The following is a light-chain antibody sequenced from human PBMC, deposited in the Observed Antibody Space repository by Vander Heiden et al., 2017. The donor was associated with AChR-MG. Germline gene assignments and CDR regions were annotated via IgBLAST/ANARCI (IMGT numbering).Light chain of an antibody. CDR3: NSRDSSDNHLV. CDR2: GKN. V-gene: IGLV3-19*01. Sequence: SSELTQDPAVSVALGQTVRITCQGDSLRSYYGSWYQQKPGQAPVLVIYGKNNRPSGIPDRFSGSSSGNTASLTITGAQAEDEADYYCNSRDSSDNHLVFGGGTKLTVL. CDR1: SLRSYY. J-gene: IGLJ3*02.